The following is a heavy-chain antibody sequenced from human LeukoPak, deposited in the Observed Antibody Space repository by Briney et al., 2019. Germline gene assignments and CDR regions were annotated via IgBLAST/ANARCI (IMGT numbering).Heavy chain of an antibody. V-gene: IGHV3-21*01. J-gene: IGHJ1*01. CDR3: ARNLPPNRSDSSSWYGH. CDR2: ISSSSSYI. Sequence: GGSLRLSCAASGFTFSSYSMNWVRQAPGKGLEWVSSISSSSSYIYYADSVKDRFTISRDNAKNSLYLQMNSLRAEDTAVYYCARNLPPNRSDSSSWYGHWGQGTLVTVSS. D-gene: IGHD6-13*01. CDR1: GFTFSSYS.